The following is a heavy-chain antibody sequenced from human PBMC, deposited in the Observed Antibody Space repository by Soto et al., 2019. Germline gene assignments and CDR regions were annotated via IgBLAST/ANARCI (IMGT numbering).Heavy chain of an antibody. Sequence: SETLAISCAVCGGSIRIGGYSGSWIRQPPGKGLEWIGYIYHSGSTYYNPSLKSRVTISVDRSKNQFSLKLSSVTAADTAVYYCARWYPVTNAPYFDYWGQATLVTVSS. D-gene: IGHD4-17*01. CDR2: IYHSGST. CDR3: ARWYPVTNAPYFDY. J-gene: IGHJ4*02. V-gene: IGHV4-30-2*01. CDR1: GGSIRIGGYS.